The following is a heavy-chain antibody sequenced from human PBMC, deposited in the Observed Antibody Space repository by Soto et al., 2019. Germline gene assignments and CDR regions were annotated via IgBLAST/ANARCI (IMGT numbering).Heavy chain of an antibody. CDR1: GFTFSNYG. J-gene: IGHJ3*01. V-gene: IGHV3-33*01. CDR2: IWFDGSDK. D-gene: IGHD2-2*01. Sequence: GGSLRLACAASGFTFSNYGMHWVRQAPGKGLEWVALIWFDGSDKYYADSVKGRFTMSRDNSKNTVYLQMNSLRAEDTAMYYCARLYCSSPSCYSVGAFDLRGQGNMVTVSS. CDR3: ARLYCSSPSCYSVGAFDL.